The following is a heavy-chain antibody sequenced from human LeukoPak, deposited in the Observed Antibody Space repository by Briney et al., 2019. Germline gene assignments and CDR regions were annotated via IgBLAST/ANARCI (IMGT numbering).Heavy chain of an antibody. CDR1: GFTFRRYW. CDR2: IKEDGSEK. J-gene: IGHJ1*01. D-gene: IGHD6-13*01. CDR3: AKDRVSSSSWYLFQH. V-gene: IGHV3-7*01. Sequence: TGGSLRLSCVASGFTFRRYWMTWVRQAPGKKPEWVANIKEDGSEKYYDDSVRGRFTISRDNSKNTLYLQMNSLRAEDTAVYYCAKDRVSSSSWYLFQHWGQGTLVTVSS.